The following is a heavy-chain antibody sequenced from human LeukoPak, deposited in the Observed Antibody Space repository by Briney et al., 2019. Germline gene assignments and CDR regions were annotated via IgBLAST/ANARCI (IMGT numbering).Heavy chain of an antibody. D-gene: IGHD3-16*01. Sequence: PGGSLRLSCAASGFTVSSNYMSWVRQAPGKGLEWVSVIYSGGSTYYADSVKGRFSISRDNSKNTLYLQMNSLRAEDTAVYYCARHYTGTGGKFDPWGRGTLVTVSS. J-gene: IGHJ5*02. V-gene: IGHV3-66*04. CDR1: GFTVSSNY. CDR3: ARHYTGTGGKFDP. CDR2: IYSGGST.